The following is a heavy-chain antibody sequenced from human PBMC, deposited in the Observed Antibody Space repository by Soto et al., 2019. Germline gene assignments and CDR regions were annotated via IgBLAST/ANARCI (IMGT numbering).Heavy chain of an antibody. CDR3: AREMTIFGVAPGGGVDV. CDR1: GGSIISGGHY. Sequence: QVQLQESGPGLVRPSQTLSLTCTVSGGSIISGGHYWTWVRQHPGKGLEWMGYIYYTGRTYVIPSLKSRVTMSLDKSKNQFSLNLTSVTAADTALYYCAREMTIFGVAPGGGVDVWGQGTTVTVSS. CDR2: IYYTGRT. V-gene: IGHV4-31*03. D-gene: IGHD3-3*01. J-gene: IGHJ6*02.